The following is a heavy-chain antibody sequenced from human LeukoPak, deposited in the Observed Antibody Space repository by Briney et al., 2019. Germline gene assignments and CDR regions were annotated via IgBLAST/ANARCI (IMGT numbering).Heavy chain of an antibody. CDR1: GFTFSSYA. V-gene: IGHV3-30-3*01. J-gene: IGHJ3*02. D-gene: IGHD3-3*01. CDR2: TSYDGSIK. CDR3: AREIAIFGVVIQRYDAFDI. Sequence: GGSLRLSCAASGFTFSSYAMHWVRQAPGKGLEWVAVTSYDGSIKKYADSVKGRFTISRDNSKNTLFLQMNSLRPEDTALYYCAREIAIFGVVIQRYDAFDIWGQGTMVTVSS.